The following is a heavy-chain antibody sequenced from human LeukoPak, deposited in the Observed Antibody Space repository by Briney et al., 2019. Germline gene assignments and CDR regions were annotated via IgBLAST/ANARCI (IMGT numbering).Heavy chain of an antibody. D-gene: IGHD2-8*02. Sequence: SETLSLTCSVSGGSISIGYWSWIRQPPGKGLEWIAYIYNSGRSNYNPSLKSRVTISLDTSKNQFSLKLSSVTAADTAVYYCAGGSGASWFDPWGQGTLVTVSS. CDR1: GGSISIGY. CDR2: IYNSGRS. CDR3: AGGSGASWFDP. V-gene: IGHV4-59*01. J-gene: IGHJ5*02.